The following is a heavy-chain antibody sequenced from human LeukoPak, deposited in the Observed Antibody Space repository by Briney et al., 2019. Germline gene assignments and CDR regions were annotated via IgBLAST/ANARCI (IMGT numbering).Heavy chain of an antibody. CDR1: GYSFTSYW. V-gene: IGHV5-51*01. CDR3: ARHRVTIFGVVTDIDY. J-gene: IGHJ4*02. CDR2: IYPGDSDT. Sequence: GESLKISCKGSGYSFTSYWIGWERQMPGKGPEWMGIIYPGDSDTRYSPSFQGQVTISADKSISTAYLQWSSLKASDTAMYYCARHRVTIFGVVTDIDYWGQGTLVTVSS. D-gene: IGHD3-3*01.